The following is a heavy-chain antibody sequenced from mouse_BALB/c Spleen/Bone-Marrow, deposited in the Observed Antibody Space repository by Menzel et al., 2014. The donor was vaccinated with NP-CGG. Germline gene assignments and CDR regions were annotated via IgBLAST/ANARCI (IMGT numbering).Heavy chain of an antibody. CDR1: GYTFTSYR. CDR2: INPSTGYT. V-gene: IGHV1-4*01. Sequence: QVQLKESGAELAKPGASVKMSCKASGYTFTSYRMHWVKQRPGQGLEWIGYINPSTGYTEYIQKFKDKATLTADKSSSTAYMQLSSLTSEDSAVYYCARSYYDGSSFAYWGQGTLVTVSA. J-gene: IGHJ3*01. CDR3: ARSYYDGSSFAY. D-gene: IGHD1-1*01.